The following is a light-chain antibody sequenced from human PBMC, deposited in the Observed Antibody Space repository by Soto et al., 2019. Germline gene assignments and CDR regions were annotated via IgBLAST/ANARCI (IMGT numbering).Light chain of an antibody. V-gene: IGKV1-39*01. Sequence: IQMTQSPSSLSASVGDRVTITCRASQRISRYLYWYQQKPGKAPKFLFYDASSLQSGVLSRISGSGSGTNFPLIISTLQSEDFTAYYCQQSYSTPPAFGGGTKVDIK. CDR3: QQSYSTPPA. CDR1: QRISRY. CDR2: DAS. J-gene: IGKJ4*01.